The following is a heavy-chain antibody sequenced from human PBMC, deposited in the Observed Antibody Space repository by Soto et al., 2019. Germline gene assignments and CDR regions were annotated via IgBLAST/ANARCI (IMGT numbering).Heavy chain of an antibody. Sequence: PSETLSLTCTVSGGSISSNYWSWIRQPPGKGLEWIGYIYHSGSTNYNPSLKSRVTISVDTSKNQFSLKLSSVTAADTAVYYCARLLPSGYVDYWGQGTLVTVSS. CDR3: ARLLPSGYVDY. D-gene: IGHD5-12*01. CDR1: GGSISSNY. CDR2: IYHSGST. J-gene: IGHJ4*02. V-gene: IGHV4-59*01.